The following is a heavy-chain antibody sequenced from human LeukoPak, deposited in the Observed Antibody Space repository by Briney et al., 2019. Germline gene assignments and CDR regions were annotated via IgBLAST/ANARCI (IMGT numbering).Heavy chain of an antibody. CDR2: IRNKANSYTT. D-gene: IGHD4-17*01. Sequence: GGSLRLSCAASGFTFSDHYMDWVRQAPGKGLEWVGRIRNKANSYTTQYAASLKDRFTISRDDSKSSLYLQMNSLKTEDTAVYYCARASVTLPFDCWGQGTLVTVSS. CDR3: ARASVTLPFDC. J-gene: IGHJ4*02. CDR1: GFTFSDHY. V-gene: IGHV3-72*01.